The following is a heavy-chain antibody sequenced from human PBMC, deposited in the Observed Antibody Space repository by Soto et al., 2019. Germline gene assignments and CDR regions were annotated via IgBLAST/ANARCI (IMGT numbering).Heavy chain of an antibody. CDR3: AIGIAARRGYNWFDP. V-gene: IGHV4-31*03. D-gene: IGHD6-6*01. CDR1: GGSISSGGYY. J-gene: IGHJ5*02. Sequence: PSETLSLTCTVSGGSISSGGYYWSWIRQHPGKGLEWIGYIYYSGSTYYNPSLKSRVTISVDTSKNQFSLKLSSVTAADTAVCYCAIGIAARRGYNWFDPWGQGTLVTVSS. CDR2: IYYSGST.